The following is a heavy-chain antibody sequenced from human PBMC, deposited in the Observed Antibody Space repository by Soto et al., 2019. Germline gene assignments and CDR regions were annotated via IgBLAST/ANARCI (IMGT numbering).Heavy chain of an antibody. CDR1: GGSFSGYY. CDR3: ARPTRQWLGLRYYYGMDV. D-gene: IGHD6-19*01. J-gene: IGHJ6*02. V-gene: IGHV4-34*01. Sequence: TSETLSLTCAVYGGSFSGYYWSWIRQPPGKGLEWIGEINHSGSTNYNPSLKSRVTISVDTSKNQFSLKLSSVTAADTAVYYCARPTRQWLGLRYYYGMDVWGQGTTVTVLL. CDR2: INHSGST.